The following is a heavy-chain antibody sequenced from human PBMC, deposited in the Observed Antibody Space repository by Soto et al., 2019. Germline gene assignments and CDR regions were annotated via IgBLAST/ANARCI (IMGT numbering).Heavy chain of an antibody. CDR3: ARDLALNAFDI. Sequence: PGGSLRLSCAASGFTVSSNYMSWVRQAPGKGLEWVSVIYSGGSTYYADSVKGRFTISRDNAKNSLYLQMNSLRAEDTAVYYCARDLALNAFDIWGQGTMVTVSS. V-gene: IGHV3-66*01. CDR1: GFTVSSNY. CDR2: IYSGGST. J-gene: IGHJ3*02.